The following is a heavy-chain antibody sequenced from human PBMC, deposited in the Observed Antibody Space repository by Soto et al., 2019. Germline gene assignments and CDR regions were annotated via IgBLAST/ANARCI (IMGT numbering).Heavy chain of an antibody. Sequence: GASVKVSCKASGYTFTSYGISWVRQAPGQRVEWMGWISAYNGNTNYAQKLQGRVTMTTDTSTSTAYMELRSLRSDDTAVYYCARDLWDIVVVPATDAFDIWGQGTMVTVSS. CDR3: ARDLWDIVVVPATDAFDI. D-gene: IGHD2-2*01. CDR2: ISAYNGNT. J-gene: IGHJ3*02. V-gene: IGHV1-18*01. CDR1: GYTFTSYG.